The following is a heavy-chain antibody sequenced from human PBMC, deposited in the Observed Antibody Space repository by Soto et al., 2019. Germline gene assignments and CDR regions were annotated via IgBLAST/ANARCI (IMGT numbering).Heavy chain of an antibody. J-gene: IGHJ4*02. V-gene: IGHV3-23*01. CDR1: GFTFSNYA. CDR3: AKGAVVGDTPIDF. Sequence: GGSLRLSCAASGFTFSNYAMNWVRQAPGRGLEWVSAISGSGVSTYTYYADSVKGRFTISRDNSKNTLYLQMNSLRAEDTAVYSCAKGAVVGDTPIDFWGQGTLVTVYS. CDR2: ISGSGVSTYT. D-gene: IGHD1-26*01.